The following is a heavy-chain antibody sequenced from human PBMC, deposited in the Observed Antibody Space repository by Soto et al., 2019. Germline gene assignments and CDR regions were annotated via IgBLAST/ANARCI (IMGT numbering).Heavy chain of an antibody. CDR1: GGKFNTYV. CDR2: IITVFRTT. CDR3: ARGDSRGYYMDV. Sequence: QAQLVQSGAEVKKPGSSVKVSCKSSGGKFNTYVFTWVRQAPGQGLEWMGGIITVFRTTMYAKDFEDRVTITADESTSTVFMEVSSLTSEDTAIYYCARGDSRGYYMDVWGQGTTVTVSS. V-gene: IGHV1-69*12. D-gene: IGHD3-10*01. J-gene: IGHJ6*03.